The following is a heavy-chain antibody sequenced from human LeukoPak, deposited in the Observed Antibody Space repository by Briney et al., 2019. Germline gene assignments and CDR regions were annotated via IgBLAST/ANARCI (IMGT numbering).Heavy chain of an antibody. D-gene: IGHD6-19*01. J-gene: IGHJ4*02. Sequence: SETLSLTCAVYGGSFSGYYWSWIRQPPGKGLEWIGEINHSGSTNYNPSLKSRVTTSVDTPKNQFSLKLSSVTAADTAVYYCARAPRYIAVAGRYFDYWGQGTLVTVSS. CDR1: GGSFSGYY. V-gene: IGHV4-34*01. CDR2: INHSGST. CDR3: ARAPRYIAVAGRYFDY.